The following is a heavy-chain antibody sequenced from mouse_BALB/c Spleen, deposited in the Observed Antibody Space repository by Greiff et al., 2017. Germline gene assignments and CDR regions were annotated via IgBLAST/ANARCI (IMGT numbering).Heavy chain of an antibody. J-gene: IGHJ2*01. CDR1: GFSLTSYG. V-gene: IGHV2-9*02. Sequence: QVQLKESGPGLVAPSQSLSITCTVSGFSLTSYGVHWVRQPPGKGLEWLGVIWAGGSTNYNSALMSRLSISKDNSKSQVFLKMNSLQTDDTAMYYCARDGTYYGNHFDYWGQGTTLTVSS. CDR2: IWAGGST. D-gene: IGHD2-10*01. CDR3: ARDGTYYGNHFDY.